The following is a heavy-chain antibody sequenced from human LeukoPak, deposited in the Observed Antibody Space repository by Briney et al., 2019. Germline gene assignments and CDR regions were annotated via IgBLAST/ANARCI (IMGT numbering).Heavy chain of an antibody. CDR3: ARGSYYYGSGSYYKVYDY. Sequence: PGGSLRLSCAASGFTFSSYAMHWVRQAPGKGLEYVSAISSNGGSTYYANSVKGRFTSARDNSKNTLYLQMGSLRAEDMAVYYCARGSYYYGSGSYYKVYDYWGQGTLVTVSS. D-gene: IGHD3-10*01. V-gene: IGHV3-64*01. J-gene: IGHJ4*02. CDR1: GFTFSSYA. CDR2: ISSNGGST.